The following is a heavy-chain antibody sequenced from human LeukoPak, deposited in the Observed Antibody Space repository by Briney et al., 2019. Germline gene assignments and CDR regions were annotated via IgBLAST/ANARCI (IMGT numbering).Heavy chain of an antibody. V-gene: IGHV4-30-2*01. CDR2: IYHSGST. CDR3: ARLSRNGARSFDP. Sequence: SETLSLTCAVSGGSISSGGYSWSWIRQPPGKGLEWIGYIYHSGSTYYNPSLKSRVTISVDRSKNQFSLRLSSVTAADTAVYYCARLSRNGARSFDPWGQGTLVTVSS. CDR1: GGSISSGGYS. J-gene: IGHJ5*02. D-gene: IGHD1-1*01.